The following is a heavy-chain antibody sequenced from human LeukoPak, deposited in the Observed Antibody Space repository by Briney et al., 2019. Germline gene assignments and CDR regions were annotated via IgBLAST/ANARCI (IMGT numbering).Heavy chain of an antibody. CDR2: IYPDDSDT. J-gene: IGHJ5*02. D-gene: IGHD3-10*01. V-gene: IGHV5-51*01. CDR3: ARQRGSSGTINWLDP. CDR1: GYSFSTYW. Sequence: GESLKISCQGSGYSFSTYWIGWVRQLPGEGLEWMGVIYPDDSDTRYSPSFQGQVTISVDRSIRTAYLQWTSLKASDTAMYYCARQRGSSGTINWLDPWGQGTLVTVSS.